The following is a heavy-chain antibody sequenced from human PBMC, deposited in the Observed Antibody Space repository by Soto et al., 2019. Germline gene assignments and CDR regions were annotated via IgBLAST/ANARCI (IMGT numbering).Heavy chain of an antibody. CDR1: GGSISSSSYY. J-gene: IGHJ3*02. Sequence: SETLSLTCTVSGGSISSSSYYWGWIRQPPGKGLEWIGSIYYSGSTYYNPSLKSRVTISVDTSKNQFSLKLSSVTAADTAVYYCASSPGGYDPTDAFDIWGQGTMVTVSS. CDR3: ASSPGGYDPTDAFDI. V-gene: IGHV4-39*01. D-gene: IGHD5-12*01. CDR2: IYYSGST.